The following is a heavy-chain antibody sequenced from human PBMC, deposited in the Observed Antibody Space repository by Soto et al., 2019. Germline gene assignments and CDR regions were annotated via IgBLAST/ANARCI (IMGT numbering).Heavy chain of an antibody. CDR2: ISAYNGNT. D-gene: IGHD2-15*01. J-gene: IGHJ6*02. Sequence: ASVKVSCKASGYTFTSYGISWVRQAPGQGLDWMGWISAYNGNTKYAQDLQGRVTMTTDTSTSTAYMELWSLRSDDTAMYYCARFSGGSYITYYFYYGMDVWGQGTTVTVSS. CDR3: ARFSGGSYITYYFYYGMDV. V-gene: IGHV1-18*04. CDR1: GYTFTSYG.